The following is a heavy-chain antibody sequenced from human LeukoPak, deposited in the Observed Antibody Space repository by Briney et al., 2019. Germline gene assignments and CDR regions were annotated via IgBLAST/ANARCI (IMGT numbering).Heavy chain of an antibody. J-gene: IGHJ5*02. Sequence: SETLSLTYAVYGGSFSGYYWSWIRQPPGKGLEWIGEINHSGSTNYNPSLKSRVTISVDTSKNQFSLKLSSVTAADTAVYYCARGLYDFWSGYYIAWFDPWGQGTLVTVSS. CDR2: INHSGST. V-gene: IGHV4-34*01. CDR1: GGSFSGYY. CDR3: ARGLYDFWSGYYIAWFDP. D-gene: IGHD3-3*01.